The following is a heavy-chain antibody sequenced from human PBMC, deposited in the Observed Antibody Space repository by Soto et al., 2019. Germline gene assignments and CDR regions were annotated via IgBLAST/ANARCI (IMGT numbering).Heavy chain of an antibody. J-gene: IGHJ6*02. CDR3: AREDYYDSSGYLPVRYYFGMDV. CDR1: GYTFTNSG. CDR2: IGAYNGHT. D-gene: IGHD3-22*01. Sequence: ASVKVSCKASGYTFTNSGISWVRQAPGQGLEWMGWIGAYNGHTKYAQKLQGRVTMTTDTSTSTAYMELRSLKSDDTAVYYCAREDYYDSSGYLPVRYYFGMDVWGQGTTVTVSS. V-gene: IGHV1-18*01.